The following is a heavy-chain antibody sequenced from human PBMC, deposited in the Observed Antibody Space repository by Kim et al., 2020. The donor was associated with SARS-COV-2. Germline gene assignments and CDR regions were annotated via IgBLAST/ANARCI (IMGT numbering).Heavy chain of an antibody. J-gene: IGHJ3*02. CDR2: INSDGSIT. V-gene: IGHV3-74*01. CDR3: ARRHYDSSGYYAFDI. CDR1: GITFSSSW. D-gene: IGHD3-22*01. Sequence: GGSLRLSCAASGITFSSSWMHWVRQAPGEGLVWVSRINSDGSITSYAASVKGRFTISRDNAKNTLYLQMNSLRAEDTAVYYCARRHYDSSGYYAFDIWGQGTMVTVSS.